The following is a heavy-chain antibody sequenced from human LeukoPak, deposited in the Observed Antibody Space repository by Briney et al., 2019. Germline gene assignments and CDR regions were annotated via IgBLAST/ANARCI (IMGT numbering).Heavy chain of an antibody. CDR3: ARSYYYDDRQIDY. CDR2: IYYSGST. D-gene: IGHD3-22*01. Sequence: SETLSLTCTVSGGSISSSSYFWSWIRQPPGKGLEWLGCIYYSGSTYYNPSLKSRVTISVDTSKNQFSLNLYSVTAADTAVFYCARSYYYDDRQIDYWGQGTLVTVSS. CDR1: GGSISSSSYF. V-gene: IGHV4-39*01. J-gene: IGHJ4*02.